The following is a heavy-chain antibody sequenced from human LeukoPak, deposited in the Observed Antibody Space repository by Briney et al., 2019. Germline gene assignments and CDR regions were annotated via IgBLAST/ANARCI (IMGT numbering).Heavy chain of an antibody. Sequence: SETLSLTCGVSGGSISSTNWWTWVRQPPGKGLEWIGEVHLGGSTDYNPSLESRVTISVDKSENHISLKLTSVTAADTAVYYCASLGSPKRNHKPFDYWGQGTLVTVSS. V-gene: IGHV4-4*02. D-gene: IGHD2/OR15-2a*01. J-gene: IGHJ4*02. CDR3: ASLGSPKRNHKPFDY. CDR2: VHLGGST. CDR1: GGSISSTNW.